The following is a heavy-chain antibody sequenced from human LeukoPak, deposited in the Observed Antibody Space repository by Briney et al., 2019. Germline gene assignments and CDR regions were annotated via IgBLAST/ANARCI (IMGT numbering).Heavy chain of an antibody. Sequence: SETLSLTCTVSGGSISSSSYYWGWIRQPPGKGLEWIGSIYYSGSTYYNPSLKSRVTISVDTSKNQFSLKLSSVTAADTAVYYCARRDYYYYMDVWGKGTTVTVSS. J-gene: IGHJ6*03. CDR1: GGSISSSSYY. V-gene: IGHV4-39*01. CDR2: IYYSGST. CDR3: ARRDYYYYMDV.